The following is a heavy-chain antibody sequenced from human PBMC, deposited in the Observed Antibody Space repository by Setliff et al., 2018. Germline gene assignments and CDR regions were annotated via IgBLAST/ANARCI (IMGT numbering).Heavy chain of an antibody. CDR1: GGSFSGNY. D-gene: IGHD3-22*01. CDR3: ARDYYDSRGSYAFDI. V-gene: IGHV4-34*01. CDR2: INHSGST. Sequence: ETLSLTCAVYGGSFSGNYWSWIRQPPGKGLEWIGEINHSGSTNHNPSLKSRVTISVDTSKNQFSLNLCSVTAADTAMYYCARDYYDSRGSYAFDIWGQGTVVTVSS. J-gene: IGHJ3*02.